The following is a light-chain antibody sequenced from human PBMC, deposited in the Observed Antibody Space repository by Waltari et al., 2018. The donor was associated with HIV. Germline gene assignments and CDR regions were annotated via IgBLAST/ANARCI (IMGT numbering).Light chain of an antibody. CDR3: HQYIKTPHT. CDR1: QSVLSRSDNKNY. Sequence: DIVMTQSPDSLAVSLGERATINCRSSQSVLSRSDNKNYLAWYQQKPGQPPKLLLYWASTRESGVPGRFSGSGSGTDFALSITSLQAEDVAVYYCHQYIKTPHTFGQGTKLEIK. V-gene: IGKV4-1*01. CDR2: WAS. J-gene: IGKJ2*01.